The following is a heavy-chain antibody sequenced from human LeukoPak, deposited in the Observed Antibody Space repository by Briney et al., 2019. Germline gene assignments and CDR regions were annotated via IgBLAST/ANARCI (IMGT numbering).Heavy chain of an antibody. Sequence: ASVKVSCKASGYTFTSYGISWVRQAPGQGLEWMGWINPNSGGTNYAQKFQGRVTMTSDTSISTAYMELSRLRSDDTAVYYCASMVTPGLGEDYWGQGTLVTVSS. J-gene: IGHJ4*02. V-gene: IGHV1-2*02. D-gene: IGHD4-23*01. CDR3: ASMVTPGLGEDY. CDR2: INPNSGGT. CDR1: GYTFTSYG.